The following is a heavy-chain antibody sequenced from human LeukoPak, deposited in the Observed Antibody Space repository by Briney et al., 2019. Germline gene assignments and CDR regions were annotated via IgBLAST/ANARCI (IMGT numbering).Heavy chain of an antibody. D-gene: IGHD4-17*01. CDR2: IYYSGST. Sequence: PSETLSLTCTVSGGSISSGGYYWSWIRQHPGKGLEWIGYIYYSGSTYYNPSLKSRVTISVDTSKNQFSLKLSPVTAADTAVYYCARSPDYGDSFDYWGQGTLVTVSS. J-gene: IGHJ4*02. V-gene: IGHV4-31*03. CDR1: GGSISSGGYY. CDR3: ARSPDYGDSFDY.